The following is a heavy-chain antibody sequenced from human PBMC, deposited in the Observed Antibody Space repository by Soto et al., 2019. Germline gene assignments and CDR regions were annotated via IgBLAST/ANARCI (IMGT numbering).Heavy chain of an antibody. Sequence: EEQLLESGGGLVQPGGSLRLSCAASGFTFDSYAMNWVRQAPGKGLEWVSTISGSGDYTYYTDSVKGRFTISRDNSKNMMYLQMNSLRAEDTAVYYCAKNRGLQYYFDYWGQGTLVTVSS. CDR3: AKNRGLQYYFDY. CDR2: ISGSGDYT. V-gene: IGHV3-23*01. J-gene: IGHJ4*02. CDR1: GFTFDSYA.